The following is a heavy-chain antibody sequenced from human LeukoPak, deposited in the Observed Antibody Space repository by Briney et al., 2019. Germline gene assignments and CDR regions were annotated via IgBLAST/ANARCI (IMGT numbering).Heavy chain of an antibody. CDR1: GGSISSTHYY. V-gene: IGHV4-39*01. Sequence: SETLSLTCTVSGGSISSTHYYWGLIRQPPGKGLEWIGSIYYSGSTYYNPSLQTRVTISVDTSKNQFSLKLSSVTAADTAVYYCARAYSSSWYMNWFDPWGQGTLVTVS. J-gene: IGHJ5*02. CDR3: ARAYSSSWYMNWFDP. CDR2: IYYSGST. D-gene: IGHD6-13*01.